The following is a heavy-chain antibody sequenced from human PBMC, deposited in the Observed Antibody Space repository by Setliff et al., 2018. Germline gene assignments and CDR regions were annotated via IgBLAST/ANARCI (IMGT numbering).Heavy chain of an antibody. CDR3: AGLWEQQLAPL. V-gene: IGHV1-69*10. D-gene: IGHD6-13*01. CDR1: GGTFSSYA. Sequence: SVKVSCKASGGTFSSYAISWVRQAPGQGLEWMGGIIPILGIANYAQKFQGRVTITADESTSTAYMELSSLRSEDTAVYYCAGLWEQQLAPLWGQGTLVTVSS. CDR2: IIPILGIA. J-gene: IGHJ4*02.